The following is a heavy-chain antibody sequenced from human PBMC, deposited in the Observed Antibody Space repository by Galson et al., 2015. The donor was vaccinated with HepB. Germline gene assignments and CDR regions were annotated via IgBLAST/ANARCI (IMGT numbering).Heavy chain of an antibody. CDR2: IYPGDSDT. CDR1: GSSFTSYW. CDR3: ASHEEVYYDSSGYWSYGMDV. V-gene: IGHV5-51*01. D-gene: IGHD3-22*01. Sequence: QSGAEVKKPGESLKISCKGSGSSFTSYWIGWVRQMPGKGLEWMGIIYPGDSDTRYSPSFQGQVTISADKSISTAYLQWSSLKASDTAMYYCASHEEVYYDSSGYWSYGMDVWGQGTTVTVSS. J-gene: IGHJ6*02.